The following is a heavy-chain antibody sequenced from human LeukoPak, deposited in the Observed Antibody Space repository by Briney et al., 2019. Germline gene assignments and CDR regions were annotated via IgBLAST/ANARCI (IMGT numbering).Heavy chain of an antibody. V-gene: IGHV1-69*08. D-gene: IGHD1-26*01. J-gene: IGHJ5*02. CDR2: ITPVIGTT. Sequence: GASVKVSFRSSGGTFNTHIFNWVRQAPGQGLEWMGRITPVIGTTKYAQRFQARVTITADRSTSTAYLQLSGLTYDDTAVYYCTRVTLRGSKYNWFDPWGQGTHVSVSS. CDR3: TRVTLRGSKYNWFDP. CDR1: GGTFNTHI.